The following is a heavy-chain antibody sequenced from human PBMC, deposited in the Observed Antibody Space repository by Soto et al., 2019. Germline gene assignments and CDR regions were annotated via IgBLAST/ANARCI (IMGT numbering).Heavy chain of an antibody. Sequence: GGSLRLSCAASGFTFSSYGMHWVRQAPGKGLEWVAVIWYDGSNKYYADSVKGRFTISRDNSKNTLYLQMNSLRAEDTAVYYCARDWGDIVVVTRPLYYFDYWGQGTLVTVSS. CDR3: ARDWGDIVVVTRPLYYFDY. V-gene: IGHV3-33*01. D-gene: IGHD2-21*02. J-gene: IGHJ4*02. CDR1: GFTFSSYG. CDR2: IWYDGSNK.